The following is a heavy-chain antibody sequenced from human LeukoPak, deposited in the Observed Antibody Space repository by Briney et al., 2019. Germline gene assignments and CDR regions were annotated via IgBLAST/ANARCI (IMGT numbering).Heavy chain of an antibody. V-gene: IGHV3-23*01. D-gene: IGHD1-14*01. CDR1: GFTFSTYG. Sequence: GGSLRLSCVASGFTFSTYGMSWVRQAPGKGLEWVSAISGSGGSTYYADSVKGRFTISRDNSKNTLYLQMNSLRPEDTALYYCSTSRPDRFLDSWGQGTLVTVST. CDR3: STSRPDRFLDS. J-gene: IGHJ4*02. CDR2: ISGSGGST.